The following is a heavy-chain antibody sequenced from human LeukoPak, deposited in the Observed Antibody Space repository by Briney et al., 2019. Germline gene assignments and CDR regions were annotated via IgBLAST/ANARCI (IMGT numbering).Heavy chain of an antibody. J-gene: IGHJ5*02. D-gene: IGHD3/OR15-3a*01. Sequence: ASVKVSCKASGYTFTGYYMHWVRQAPGQGLEWMGWINPNSGGTNYAQKFQGRVTMNRDTSISTAYMELSRLRSDDTAVYYCARGAGLVNWFDPWGQGTLVTVSS. CDR3: ARGAGLVNWFDP. V-gene: IGHV1-2*02. CDR2: INPNSGGT. CDR1: GYTFTGYY.